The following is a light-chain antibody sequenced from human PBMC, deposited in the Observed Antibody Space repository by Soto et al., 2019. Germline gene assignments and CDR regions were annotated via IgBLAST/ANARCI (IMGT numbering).Light chain of an antibody. CDR1: QSVSSNY. CDR3: QQYGSSLPWT. Sequence: EIVLTQSPGTLSLSPGERATLSCRASQSVSSNYLAWYQQKPGQARRLLIYAASTRATGIPDRFSGSGSGTDFTLTISRLDPEDLAVYYCQQYGSSLPWTFGQGTKVDI. CDR2: AAS. V-gene: IGKV3-20*01. J-gene: IGKJ1*01.